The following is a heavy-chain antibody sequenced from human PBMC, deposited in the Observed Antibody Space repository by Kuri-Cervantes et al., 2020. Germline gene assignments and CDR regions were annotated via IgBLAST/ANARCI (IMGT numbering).Heavy chain of an antibody. V-gene: IGHV3-21*01. CDR2: ITSTTSII. CDR3: AREWGSGET. D-gene: IGHD3-10*01. CDR1: GFSLSAYY. Sequence: GESLKISCVGSGFSLSAYYMSWFRQAPGKGLEWVSSITSTTSIIYYADSVEGRFTISRDNGKNSLYLQMNSLRAEDTAVYYCAREWGSGETWGQGTLVTVSS. J-gene: IGHJ5*02.